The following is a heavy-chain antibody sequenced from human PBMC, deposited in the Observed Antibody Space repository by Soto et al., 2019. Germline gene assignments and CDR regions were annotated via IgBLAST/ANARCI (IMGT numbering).Heavy chain of an antibody. CDR2: IYHTGVT. CDR1: GDSLINGGYY. D-gene: IGHD3-10*01. V-gene: IGHV4-31*03. Sequence: ASETLSLTCTVSGDSLINGGYYWSWIRQLPGKGLEWIGYIYHTGVTYYNPSLKSRLTMSIDTSKNQFSLKLSSVTAADTAVYYCARDLTSNLNCFDPWGQGTLVTVSS. J-gene: IGHJ5*02. CDR3: ARDLTSNLNCFDP.